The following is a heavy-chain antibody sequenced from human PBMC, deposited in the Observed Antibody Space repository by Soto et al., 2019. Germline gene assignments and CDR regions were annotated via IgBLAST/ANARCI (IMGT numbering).Heavy chain of an antibody. Sequence: QVQLQESGPGLVKPSQTLSLSCTVSGGSISSSGYYWSWIRQHPGKGLEWVGNIHYSGSTYYNTSLNSRVTISVHTSTNQFSVKLSSVTAADTAVYYCARCIILTGYPYYFDSWGQGTLVTVSS. CDR2: IHYSGST. J-gene: IGHJ4*02. D-gene: IGHD3-9*01. CDR1: GGSISSSGYY. CDR3: ARCIILTGYPYYFDS. V-gene: IGHV4-31*03.